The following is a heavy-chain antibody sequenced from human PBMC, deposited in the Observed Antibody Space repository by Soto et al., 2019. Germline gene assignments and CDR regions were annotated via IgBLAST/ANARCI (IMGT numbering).Heavy chain of an antibody. V-gene: IGHV3-23*01. CDR2: ISDTIGAT. Sequence: EVKLLESGGGLVQPGGSLKLSCAASGFIFSAYAMSWVRQAPGKGLEWVSTISDTIGATDYADSVKGRFTISRDISMNTLYLEMNNLRAEDTAMYYCAKAQWLLGGDYFDSWGQGALVTVSS. D-gene: IGHD3-22*01. CDR1: GFIFSAYA. CDR3: AKAQWLLGGDYFDS. J-gene: IGHJ4*02.